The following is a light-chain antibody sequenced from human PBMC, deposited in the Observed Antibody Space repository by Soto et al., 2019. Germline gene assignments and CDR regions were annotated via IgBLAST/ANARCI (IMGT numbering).Light chain of an antibody. CDR3: QQYGDSST. Sequence: EIVLTQSPDTISLSVGERATLSCRASQTVNSGYLAWYQQKPGQAPRLLIYDAYNRATGIPARFSGSGSGTDFTLTISRLEPEDFAVYYCQQYGDSSTFGQGTKVDI. CDR2: DAY. V-gene: IGKV3-20*01. CDR1: QTVNSGY. J-gene: IGKJ1*01.